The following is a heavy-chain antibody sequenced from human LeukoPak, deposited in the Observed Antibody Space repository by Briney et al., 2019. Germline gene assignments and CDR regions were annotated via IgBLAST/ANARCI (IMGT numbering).Heavy chain of an antibody. CDR3: AREMAVAPYFYYGLDV. J-gene: IGHJ6*02. CDR1: GFTFSSYT. V-gene: IGHV3-21*01. D-gene: IGHD6-19*01. CDR2: ISTSSSYI. Sequence: GGSRRLSCAASGFTFSSYTMNWVRQAPWKGLEWVSSISTSSSYIYYADSMKGRFTISRDNAKNSLYLQMSSLRAEDTAVYYCAREMAVAPYFYYGLDVWGQGTTVTVSS.